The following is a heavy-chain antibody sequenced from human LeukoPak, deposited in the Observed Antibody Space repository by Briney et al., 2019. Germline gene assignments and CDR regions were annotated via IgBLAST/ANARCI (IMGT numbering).Heavy chain of an antibody. Sequence: ASVKVSCKASGFTFTSSAVQWVRQARGQGLEWIGWIVVGSGNTNYAQKFQERVTINRDMSTSTAYMELSSLRSEDTAVYYCARVTYYYDRRGYYIEPVPPDYWGQGTLVSVSS. J-gene: IGHJ4*02. V-gene: IGHV1-58*01. D-gene: IGHD3-22*01. CDR3: ARVTYYYDRRGYYIEPVPPDY. CDR2: IVVGSGNT. CDR1: GFTFTSSA.